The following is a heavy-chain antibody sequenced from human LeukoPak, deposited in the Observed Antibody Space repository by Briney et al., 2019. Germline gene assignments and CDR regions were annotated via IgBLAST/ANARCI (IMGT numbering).Heavy chain of an antibody. CDR3: AHRNSDYRAFDI. J-gene: IGHJ3*02. Sequence: SGPTLVKPTQTLTLTCTFSGFSVSTRGMYVGWIRQPPGKALEWLTLIYWNDDKRYSPSLKSRLTITKDTSKNQVVLTMTNMDPVDTATYYCAHRNSDYRAFDIWGQGTMVTVSS. CDR2: IYWNDDK. D-gene: IGHD4-11*01. V-gene: IGHV2-5*01. CDR1: GFSVSTRGMY.